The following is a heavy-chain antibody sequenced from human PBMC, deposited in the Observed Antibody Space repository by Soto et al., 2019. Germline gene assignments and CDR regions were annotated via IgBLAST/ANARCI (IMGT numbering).Heavy chain of an antibody. CDR1: GFTFSSYT. D-gene: IGHD3-3*02. V-gene: IGHV3-21*01. CDR2: ISSSSSYI. CDR3: ARILSIGKPRGSYFDY. J-gene: IGHJ4*02. Sequence: GWSLRLSCAASGFTFSSYTMNWVRQAPGKGLEWVSAISSSSSYIYYADSVKGRFTISRDNAKNSLYLQINGVRAEDTAVYYCARILSIGKPRGSYFDYWGQGTLVTVSS.